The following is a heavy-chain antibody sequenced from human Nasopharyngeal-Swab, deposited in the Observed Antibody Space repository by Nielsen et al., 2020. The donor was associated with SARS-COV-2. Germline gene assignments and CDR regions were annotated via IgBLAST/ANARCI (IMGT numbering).Heavy chain of an antibody. V-gene: IGHV4-59*01. CDR2: IYYSGST. J-gene: IGHJ3*02. CDR3: ARVLGSIVVVPAAMPVYAFDI. Sequence: WIRQPPGKGLEWIGYIYYSGSTNYNPPLKSRVTISVDTSKNQFSLKLSSVTAADTAVYYCARVLGSIVVVPAAMPVYAFDIWGQGTMVTVSS. D-gene: IGHD2-2*01.